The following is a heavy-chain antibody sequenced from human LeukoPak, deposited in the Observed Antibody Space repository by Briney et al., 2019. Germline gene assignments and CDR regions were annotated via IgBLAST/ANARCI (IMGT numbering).Heavy chain of an antibody. CDR2: IYYSGST. Sequence: SETLSLTCTVSGGSISSSSYYWGWIRQPPGKGLEWIGSIYYSGSTYYNPSLKSRVTISVDTSKNQFSLKLSSVTAADTAVYYCASLTVVTLAEYFQHWGQGTLVTVSS. V-gene: IGHV4-39*07. CDR3: ASLTVVTLAEYFQH. J-gene: IGHJ1*01. D-gene: IGHD4-23*01. CDR1: GGSISSSSYY.